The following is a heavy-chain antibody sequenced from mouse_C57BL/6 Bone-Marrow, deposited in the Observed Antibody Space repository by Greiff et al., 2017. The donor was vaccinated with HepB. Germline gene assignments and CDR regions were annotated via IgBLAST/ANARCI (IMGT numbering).Heavy chain of an antibody. J-gene: IGHJ3*01. V-gene: IGHV5-17*01. CDR3: ARRLPFAY. CDR1: GFTFSDYG. D-gene: IGHD2-4*01. CDR2: ISSGSSTI. Sequence: DVMLVESGGGLVKPGGSLKLSCAASGFTFSDYGMHWVRQAPEKGLEWVAYISSGSSTIYYADTVKGRFTISRDNAKNTLFLQMTSLRSEDTAMYYCARRLPFAYWGQGTLVTVSA.